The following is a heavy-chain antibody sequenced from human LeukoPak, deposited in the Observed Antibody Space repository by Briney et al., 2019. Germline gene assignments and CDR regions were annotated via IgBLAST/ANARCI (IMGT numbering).Heavy chain of an antibody. V-gene: IGHV4-4*02. CDR1: GGSISSANW. CDR3: ARMIAGTAGMDV. Sequence: PSGTLSLTCSVSGGSISSANWWCWVRQSPGKGLEWFGEIYHSGSTNYSPSLKSRVTMSVDQSNNQFALRLRSVTAADTAVYYCARMIAGTAGMDVWGQGTTVTVSS. J-gene: IGHJ6*02. D-gene: IGHD2-21*01. CDR2: IYHSGST.